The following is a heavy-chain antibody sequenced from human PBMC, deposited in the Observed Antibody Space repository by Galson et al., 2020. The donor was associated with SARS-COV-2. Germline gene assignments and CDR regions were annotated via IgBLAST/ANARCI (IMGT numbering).Heavy chain of an antibody. D-gene: IGHD2-15*01. Sequence: ASVKVSCKVSGYTLTELSMHWVRQAPGKGLEWMGGFDPDGGETIYAQKFQGRVTMTEDTSTDTAYMELSSLRSEDTAVYYCATGPPYIGAGGRDDGFDTWGQGTLVTVSS. CDR2: FDPDGGET. J-gene: IGHJ5*02. CDR3: ATGPPYIGAGGRDDGFDT. CDR1: GYTLTELS. V-gene: IGHV1-24*01.